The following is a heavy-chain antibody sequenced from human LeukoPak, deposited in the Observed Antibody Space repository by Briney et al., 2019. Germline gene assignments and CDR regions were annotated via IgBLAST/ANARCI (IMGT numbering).Heavy chain of an antibody. Sequence: GGSLRLSCAASGFIFSNYWMTWVRQATAKGLEWVSAIGTAGYTYYPVSVKGRFTISRENAKNSLYLQMNSLRAGDTAVYYCARGSYEGLYYYDSSGYPFDYWGQGTLVTVSS. CDR1: GFIFSNYW. V-gene: IGHV3-13*04. J-gene: IGHJ4*02. CDR2: IGTAGYT. D-gene: IGHD3-22*01. CDR3: ARGSYEGLYYYDSSGYPFDY.